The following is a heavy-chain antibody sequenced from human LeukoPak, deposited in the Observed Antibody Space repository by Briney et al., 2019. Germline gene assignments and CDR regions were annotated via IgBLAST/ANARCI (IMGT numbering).Heavy chain of an antibody. CDR2: SNEDGSTT. CDR1: GFTFSSYA. D-gene: IGHD1-26*01. CDR3: IRDLGGRSGH. V-gene: IGHV3-74*01. Sequence: GGSLRLSCSASGFTFSSYAMHWVRQAPGKGLVWVSRSNEDGSTTNYADSVKGRFTISRDNAKSTLYLQMNSLTAEDTAVYYCIRDLGGRSGHWGQGTLVTVSS. J-gene: IGHJ4*02.